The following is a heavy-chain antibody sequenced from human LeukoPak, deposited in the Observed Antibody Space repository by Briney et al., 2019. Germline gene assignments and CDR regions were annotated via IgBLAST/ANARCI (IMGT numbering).Heavy chain of an antibody. D-gene: IGHD3-10*01. CDR1: GFTFSSYW. J-gene: IGHJ4*02. V-gene: IGHV3-74*01. CDR2: INSDGSST. CDR3: ARDQPFHYYGSGQQDPFDY. Sequence: QSGGSLRLSCAASGFTFSSYWMHWVRQAPGKGLVWVSRINSDGSSTSYADSVKGRFTISRDNAKNTLYLQMNSLRAEDTAVYYCARDQPFHYYGSGQQDPFDYWGQGTLVTVSS.